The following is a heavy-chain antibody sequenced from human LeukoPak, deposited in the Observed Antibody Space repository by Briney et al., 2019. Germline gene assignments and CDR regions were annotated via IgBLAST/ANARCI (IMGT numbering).Heavy chain of an antibody. Sequence: PSETLSLTCAVSGGSISSSNWWSWVRQPPGKGLEWIGEIYHSGSTNYNPSLKSRVTISVDTSKNQFSVKLRSVTAADTAVYYCARVVGSSSWDYYYYYYMDVWGKGTTVTVSS. J-gene: IGHJ6*03. CDR1: GGSISSSNW. D-gene: IGHD6-6*01. CDR2: IYHSGST. V-gene: IGHV4-4*02. CDR3: ARVVGSSSWDYYYYYYMDV.